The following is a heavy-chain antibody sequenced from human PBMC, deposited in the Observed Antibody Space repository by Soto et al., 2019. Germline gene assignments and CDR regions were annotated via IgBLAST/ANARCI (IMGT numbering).Heavy chain of an antibody. J-gene: IGHJ4*02. CDR2: ISAYNGNT. V-gene: IGHV1-18*01. D-gene: IGHD3-3*01. Sequence: ASVKVSCKASGYTFTSYGISWVRQAPGQGLEWMGWISAYNGNTNYAQKLQGRVTMTTDTSTSTAYMELRSLRSDDTAVYYCARDGGREATIFGVVAQRFDYWGQGTLVTVSS. CDR1: GYTFTSYG. CDR3: ARDGGREATIFGVVAQRFDY.